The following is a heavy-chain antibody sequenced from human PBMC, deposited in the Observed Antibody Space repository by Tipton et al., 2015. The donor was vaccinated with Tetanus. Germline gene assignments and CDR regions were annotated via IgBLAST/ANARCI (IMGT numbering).Heavy chain of an antibody. CDR3: AKAFYFDFVSPKFEY. D-gene: IGHD3/OR15-3a*01. CDR1: GFTFSNYA. V-gene: IGHV3-23*01. CDR2: VSGRGGDT. Sequence: GSLRLSCAATGFTFSNYAMAWVRQAPGKGLEWVSAVSGRGGDTYYADSAKGRFTISRDNSMNTLYLQMGSLRAEDTALYYCAKAFYFDFVSPKFEYWGQGALVSVSS. J-gene: IGHJ4*02.